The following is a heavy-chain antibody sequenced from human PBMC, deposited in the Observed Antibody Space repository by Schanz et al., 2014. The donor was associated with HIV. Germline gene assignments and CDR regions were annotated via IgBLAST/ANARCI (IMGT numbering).Heavy chain of an antibody. CDR1: GGTFINYA. D-gene: IGHD3-10*01. Sequence: QVQLVQSGAEVKMPGSSVKVSCKASGGTFINYAFSWVRQAPGQGLEWMGGIIPLFGTSNYAQKFQGRATITADESTSTAYMELSSLRSEDTAVYYCVRGVIYYDSGSYYNYFDYWGQGTLVTVSS. J-gene: IGHJ4*02. V-gene: IGHV1-69*01. CDR2: IIPLFGTS. CDR3: VRGVIYYDSGSYYNYFDY.